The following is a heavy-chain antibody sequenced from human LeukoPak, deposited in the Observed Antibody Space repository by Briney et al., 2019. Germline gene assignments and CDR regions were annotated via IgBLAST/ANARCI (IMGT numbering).Heavy chain of an antibody. CDR2: INQDVSHK. Sequence: TGGSLRLSCAASGFTFSTSCMVWVRQAPGKGLEWVANINQDVSHKNYVGSVKGRFTISRDNAKNSVFLQMDSLRAEDTAVYYCARDRGYSAFDYWGQGILVTVSS. J-gene: IGHJ4*02. V-gene: IGHV3-7*01. D-gene: IGHD5-18*01. CDR3: ARDRGYSAFDY. CDR1: GFTFSTSC.